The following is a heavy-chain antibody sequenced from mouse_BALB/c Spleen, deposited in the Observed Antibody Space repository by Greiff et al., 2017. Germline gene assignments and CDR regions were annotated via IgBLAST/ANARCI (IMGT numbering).Heavy chain of an antibody. CDR2: IDPANGNT. J-gene: IGHJ3*01. Sequence: VQLQQSGAELVKPGASVKLSCTASGFNIKDTYMHWVKQRPEQGLEWIGRIDPANGNTKYDPKFQGKATITADTSSNTAYLQLSSLTSEDTAVYYCVLSGRFAYWGQGTLVTVSA. V-gene: IGHV14-3*02. D-gene: IGHD3-1*01. CDR3: VLSGRFAY. CDR1: GFNIKDTY.